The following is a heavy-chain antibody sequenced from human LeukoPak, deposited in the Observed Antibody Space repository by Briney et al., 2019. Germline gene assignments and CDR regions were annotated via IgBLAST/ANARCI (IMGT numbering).Heavy chain of an antibody. CDR1: GDSINTGSYY. CDR2: IYYSGST. Sequence: SETLSLTCTVSGDSINTGSYYWSWIRQPPGKGLEWIGYIYYSGSTNYNPSLKSRVTISVDTSKNQFSLKLSSVTAADTAVYYCARDNWNYGSSMDVWGQGTTVTVSS. D-gene: IGHD1-7*01. V-gene: IGHV4-61*01. J-gene: IGHJ6*02. CDR3: ARDNWNYGSSMDV.